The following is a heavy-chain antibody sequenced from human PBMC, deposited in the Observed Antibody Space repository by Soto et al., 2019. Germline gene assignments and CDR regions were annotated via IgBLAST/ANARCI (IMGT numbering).Heavy chain of an antibody. CDR3: XXVWSGHNTAGWFDP. CDR2: ISYDGSNK. Sequence: QVQLVESGGGVVQPGRSLRLSCAASGFTFSSYAMHWVRQAPGKGLEWVAVISYDGSNKYYADSVKGRFTISRDNSKNTLYLQMNSLRAEDTAVYXXXXVWSGHNTAGWFDPWGQGTLVTVSS. CDR1: GFTFSSYA. V-gene: IGHV3-30-3*01. J-gene: IGHJ5*02. D-gene: IGHD3-3*01.